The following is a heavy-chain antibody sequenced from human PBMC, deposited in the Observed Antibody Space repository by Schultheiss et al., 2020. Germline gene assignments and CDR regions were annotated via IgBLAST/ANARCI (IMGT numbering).Heavy chain of an antibody. J-gene: IGHJ6*03. CDR3: ARGTAMVNPYYMDV. Sequence: GGSLRLSCAASGFTFSSYGMHWVRQAPGKGLEWVAVISYDGSNKYYADSVKGRFTISRDNSKNTLYLQMNSLRAEDTAVYYCARGTAMVNPYYMDVWGKGTTVTVSS. V-gene: IGHV3-30*03. D-gene: IGHD5-18*01. CDR2: ISYDGSNK. CDR1: GFTFSSYG.